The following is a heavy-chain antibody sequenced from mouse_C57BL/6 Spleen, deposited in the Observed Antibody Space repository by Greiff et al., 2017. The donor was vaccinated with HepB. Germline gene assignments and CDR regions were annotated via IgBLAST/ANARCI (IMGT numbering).Heavy chain of an antibody. CDR3: ARDYDGVYAMDY. D-gene: IGHD2-4*01. Sequence: QVQLKEPGAELVKPGASVKVSCKASGYTFTSYWMHWVKQRPGQGLEWIGRIHPSDSDTNYNQKFKGKATLTVDKSSSTAYMQLSSLTSEDSAVYYCARDYDGVYAMDYWGQGTSVTVSS. CDR1: GYTFTSYW. V-gene: IGHV1-74*01. J-gene: IGHJ4*01. CDR2: IHPSDSDT.